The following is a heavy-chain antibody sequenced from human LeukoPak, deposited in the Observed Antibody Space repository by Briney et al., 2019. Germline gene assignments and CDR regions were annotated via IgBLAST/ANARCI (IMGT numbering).Heavy chain of an antibody. CDR1: GASISSYY. J-gene: IGHJ4*02. CDR2: IFYSGST. D-gene: IGHD6-13*01. CDR3: ASGPYPAAGTDHQFDY. V-gene: IGHV4-59*01. Sequence: PSETLSLTCTVSGASISSYYRSWIRQPPGKGLECIGYIFYSGSTLYNPTLQSRVTISVDTSKNQFSLKLSSVTAADTAVYYCASGPYPAAGTDHQFDYWGQGTLVTVSS.